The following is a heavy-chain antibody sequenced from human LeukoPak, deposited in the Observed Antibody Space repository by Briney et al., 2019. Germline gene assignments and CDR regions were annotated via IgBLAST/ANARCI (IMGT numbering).Heavy chain of an antibody. CDR1: GFTFDDYA. CDR3: ARVCSNTSCWGAFDI. Sequence: GGSLRLSCAASGFTFDDYAMHWVRQAPGKGLEWVSGISWNSGSIGYADSVEGRFTSSRDNAKNSLYLQMNSLRAEDTAVYYCARVCSNTSCWGAFDIWGQGTMVTVSS. V-gene: IGHV3-9*01. J-gene: IGHJ3*02. D-gene: IGHD2-2*01. CDR2: ISWNSGSI.